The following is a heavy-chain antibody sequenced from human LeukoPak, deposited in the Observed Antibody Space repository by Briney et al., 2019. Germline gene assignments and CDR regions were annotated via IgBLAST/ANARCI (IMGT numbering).Heavy chain of an antibody. CDR1: GFTFSSYS. V-gene: IGHV3-48*04. Sequence: GGSLRLSCAASGFTFSSYSMNWVRQAPGKGLEWVSYISSSSSTIYYADSVKGRFTISRDNAKNSLYLQMNSLRAEDTAVYYCARGGDYPLFGMDVWGQGTTVTVSS. J-gene: IGHJ6*02. CDR2: ISSSSSTI. D-gene: IGHD4-17*01. CDR3: ARGGDYPLFGMDV.